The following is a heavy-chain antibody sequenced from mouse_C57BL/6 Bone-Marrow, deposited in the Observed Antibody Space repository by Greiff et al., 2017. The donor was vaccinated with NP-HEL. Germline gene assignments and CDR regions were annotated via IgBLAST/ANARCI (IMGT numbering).Heavy chain of an antibody. D-gene: IGHD1-1*01. J-gene: IGHJ2*01. CDR1: GYAFSSSW. Sequence: VKLQQSGPELVKPGASVKISCKASGYAFSSSWMNWVKQRPGKGLEWIGRIYPGDGDTNYNGKFKGKATLTADKSSSTAYMQLSSLTSEDSAVYFCALITTVEDYWGQGTTLTVSS. CDR2: IYPGDGDT. V-gene: IGHV1-82*01. CDR3: ALITTVEDY.